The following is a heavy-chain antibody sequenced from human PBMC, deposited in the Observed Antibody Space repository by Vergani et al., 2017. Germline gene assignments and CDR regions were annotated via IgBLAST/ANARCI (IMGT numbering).Heavy chain of an antibody. CDR2: IYHSGST. Sequence: QLQLQESGSGLVKPSQTLSLTCAVSGGSISSGGYSWSWIRQPPGKGLEWIGYIYHSGSTYYNPSLKSRVTISVVRSKNQFSLKLSSVTAADTAVYYCARAATGYCSSTSCYRVGAFDIWGQGTMVIVSS. V-gene: IGHV4-30-2*01. D-gene: IGHD2-2*01. J-gene: IGHJ3*02. CDR3: ARAATGYCSSTSCYRVGAFDI. CDR1: GGSISSGGYS.